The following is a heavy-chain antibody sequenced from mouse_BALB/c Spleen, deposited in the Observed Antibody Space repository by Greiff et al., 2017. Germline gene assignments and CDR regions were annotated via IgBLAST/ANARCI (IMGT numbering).Heavy chain of an antibody. CDR1: GYTFTSYY. Sequence: VKLMESGPELVKPGASVRISCKASGYTFTSYYIHWVKQRPGQGLEWIGWIYPGNVNTKYNEKFKGKATLTADKSSSTAYMQLSSLTSEDSAVYFCARGGSSYYFDYWGQGTTLTVSS. J-gene: IGHJ2*01. V-gene: IGHV1S56*01. CDR2: IYPGNVNT. CDR3: ARGGSSYYFDY. D-gene: IGHD1-1*01.